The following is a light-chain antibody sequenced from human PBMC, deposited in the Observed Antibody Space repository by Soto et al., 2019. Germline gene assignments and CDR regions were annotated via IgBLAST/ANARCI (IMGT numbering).Light chain of an antibody. CDR1: ASDIGSYNF. Sequence: QLVLTQPPSASGSPGQSATISCTGGASDIGSYNFVSWYQQYPGKAPKLMIYEVYKRPSGVPDRFSGSKSGNTASLTVSGLQAEDEADYFCTSFAGSDKLIFGGGTKLTVL. CDR3: TSFAGSDKLI. CDR2: EVY. V-gene: IGLV2-8*01. J-gene: IGLJ2*01.